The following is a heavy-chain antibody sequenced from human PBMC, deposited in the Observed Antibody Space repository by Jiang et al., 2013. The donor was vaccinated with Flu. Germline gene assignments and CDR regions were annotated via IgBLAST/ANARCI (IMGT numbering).Heavy chain of an antibody. Sequence: SGAEVKKPGSSVKVSCKTSGGTFSSYAISWVRQAPGQGLEWMGGIIPIFGTANYAQKFQGRVTITADKSTSTAYMELSSLRSEDTAVYYCARPYCSGGSCYQPEYYYYYYGMDVLGPRATVTVSS. J-gene: IGHJ6*02. D-gene: IGHD2-15*01. CDR2: IIPIFGTA. V-gene: IGHV1-69*06. CDR3: ARPYCSGGSCYQPEYYYYYYGMDV. CDR1: GGTFSSYA.